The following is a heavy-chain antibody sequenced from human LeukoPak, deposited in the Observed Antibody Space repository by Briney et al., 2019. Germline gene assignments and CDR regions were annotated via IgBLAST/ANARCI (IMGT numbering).Heavy chain of an antibody. D-gene: IGHD3-9*01. J-gene: IGHJ5*02. CDR2: IYTSGST. CDR3: ARGYFDWDNWFDP. Sequence: SETLSLTCPVSGGSISSYYWSWIRQPAGKGLEWIGRIYTSGSTNYNPPLKSRVTMSVDTSKNQFSLKLSSVTAADTAVYYCARGYFDWDNWFDPWGQGTLVTVSS. CDR1: GGSISSYY. V-gene: IGHV4-4*07.